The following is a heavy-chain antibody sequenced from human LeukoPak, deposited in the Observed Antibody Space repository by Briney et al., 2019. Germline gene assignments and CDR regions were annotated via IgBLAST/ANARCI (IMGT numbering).Heavy chain of an antibody. V-gene: IGHV1-69*05. Sequence: ASVKVSCKASGGTFSSYAISWVRQAPGQGLEWMGGIIPIFGTANYAQKFQGRVTITTDESTSTAYMELSSLRSEDTAVYYCARAWIDSSGYHDAFDIWGQGTMVTVSS. CDR1: GGTFSSYA. D-gene: IGHD3-22*01. CDR3: ARAWIDSSGYHDAFDI. CDR2: IIPIFGTA. J-gene: IGHJ3*02.